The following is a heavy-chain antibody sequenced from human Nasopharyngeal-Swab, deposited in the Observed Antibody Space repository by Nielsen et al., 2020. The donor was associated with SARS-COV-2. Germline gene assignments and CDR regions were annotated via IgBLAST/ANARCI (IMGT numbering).Heavy chain of an antibody. CDR3: ARGPTKGYCSGGSYYFSGGMDV. Sequence: ASVKVSCKASGYTFTSYDINWVRQATGQGLEWMGWMNPNSGNTGYAQKFQGRVTMTRNTSISTAYMELSSLRSEDTAVYYCARGPTKGYCSGGSYYFSGGMDVWGQGTTVTVSS. J-gene: IGHJ6*02. V-gene: IGHV1-8*01. CDR2: MNPNSGNT. D-gene: IGHD2-15*01. CDR1: GYTFTSYD.